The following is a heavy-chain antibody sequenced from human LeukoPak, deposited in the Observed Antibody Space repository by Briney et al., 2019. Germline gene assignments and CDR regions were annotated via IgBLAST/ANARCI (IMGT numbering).Heavy chain of an antibody. Sequence: SETLSLTCTVSGYSISSSGYYWGWIRQPPGKGLEWIGEIYHSGSTNYNPSLKSRVTISVDKSKNQFSLKLSSVTAADTAVYFCVRDSRDGYNYLEGPFDYWGQGTLVTVPS. CDR3: VRDSRDGYNYLEGPFDY. D-gene: IGHD5-24*01. CDR2: IYHSGST. J-gene: IGHJ4*02. V-gene: IGHV4-39*07. CDR1: GYSISSSGYY.